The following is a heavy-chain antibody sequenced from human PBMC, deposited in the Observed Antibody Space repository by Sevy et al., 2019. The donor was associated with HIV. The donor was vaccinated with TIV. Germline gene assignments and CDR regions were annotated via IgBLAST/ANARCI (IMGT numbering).Heavy chain of an antibody. Sequence: GGSLRLSCAASGFTLNNYWMHWVRQAPGKGLEWVANINQDGVVAYYLDSVRGRFTISGDNGRNLVFLQMNSLRVDDKALYFCVRAIAKDGSFWSHGTLVTVSS. CDR2: INQDGVVA. V-gene: IGHV3-7*01. CDR3: VRAIAKDGSF. CDR1: GFTLNNYW. J-gene: IGHJ1*01. D-gene: IGHD6-13*01.